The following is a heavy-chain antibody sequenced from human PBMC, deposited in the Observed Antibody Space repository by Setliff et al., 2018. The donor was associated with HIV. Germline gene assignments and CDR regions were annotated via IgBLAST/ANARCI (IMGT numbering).Heavy chain of an antibody. CDR2: LVPILKTG. J-gene: IGHJ4*02. V-gene: IGHV1-69*13. D-gene: IGHD3-22*01. Sequence: GASVKVSCKASGGTFRSHENSWVRQAPGQGLEWMGGLVPILKTGNYAPKFQGRVTITADESTTTAYLWLGSLRSYDPAVYYCARIPNHSSGFDYWGQGTPVTVSS. CDR1: GGTFRSHE. CDR3: ARIPNHSSGFDY.